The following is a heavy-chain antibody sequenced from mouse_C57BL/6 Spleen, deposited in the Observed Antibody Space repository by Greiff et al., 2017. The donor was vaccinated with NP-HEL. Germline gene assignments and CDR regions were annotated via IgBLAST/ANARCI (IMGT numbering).Heavy chain of an antibody. D-gene: IGHD2-2*01. CDR2: IYPGDGDT. V-gene: IGHV1-80*01. Sequence: VQLQQSGAELVKPGASVKISCKASGYAFSSYWMNWVKQRPGKGLEWIGQIYPGDGDTNYNGKFKGKATLTADKSSSTAYMQLSSLTSEDSAVYFCARVVTTDAMDYWGQGTSVTVSS. CDR1: GYAFSSYW. J-gene: IGHJ4*01. CDR3: ARVVTTDAMDY.